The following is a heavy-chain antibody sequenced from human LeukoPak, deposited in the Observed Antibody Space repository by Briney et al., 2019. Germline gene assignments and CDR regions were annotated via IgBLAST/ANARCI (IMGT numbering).Heavy chain of an antibody. CDR2: IIPILGIA. D-gene: IGHD5-18*01. CDR1: GGTFSSYA. Sequence: ASVKVSCKASGGTFSSYAISWVRQAPGQGLEWMGRIIPILGIANYAQNFQGRVTITADKSTSTAYMELSSLRSEDTAVYYCARAGYSYDFRANWFDPWGQGTLVTVSS. V-gene: IGHV1-69*04. J-gene: IGHJ5*02. CDR3: ARAGYSYDFRANWFDP.